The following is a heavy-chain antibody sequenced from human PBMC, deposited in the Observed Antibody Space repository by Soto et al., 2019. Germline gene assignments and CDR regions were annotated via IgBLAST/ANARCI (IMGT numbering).Heavy chain of an antibody. CDR1: GGSFSGYY. Sequence: LSLTCAVYGGSFSGYYWSWIRQPPGKGLEWIGEINHSGSTNYNPSLKSRVTISVDTSKNQFSLKLSSVTAADTAVYYCARGPYDFWSGYFYGMDVWGQGTTVTVSS. V-gene: IGHV4-34*01. CDR3: ARGPYDFWSGYFYGMDV. D-gene: IGHD3-3*01. J-gene: IGHJ6*02. CDR2: INHSGST.